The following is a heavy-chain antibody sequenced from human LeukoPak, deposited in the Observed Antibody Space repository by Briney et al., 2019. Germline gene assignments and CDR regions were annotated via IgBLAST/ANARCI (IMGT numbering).Heavy chain of an antibody. CDR1: GFTFSSYW. CDR2: IKQDGSEK. V-gene: IGHV3-7*01. D-gene: IGHD5-18*01. CDR3: AKDSPHRLPNNWFGP. Sequence: GGSLRLSCAASGFTFSSYWMSWVRQAPGKGLEWVANIKQDGSEKYYVDSVKGRFTISRDNAKNSLYLQMNSLRAEDTAVYYCAKDSPHRLPNNWFGPWGQGTLVTVSS. J-gene: IGHJ5*02.